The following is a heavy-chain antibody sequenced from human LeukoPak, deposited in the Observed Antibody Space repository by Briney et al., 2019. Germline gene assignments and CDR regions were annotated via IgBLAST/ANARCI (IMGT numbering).Heavy chain of an antibody. D-gene: IGHD3-10*01. CDR2: IYYSGST. CDR3: ARGFGAFDI. V-gene: IGHV4-59*01. J-gene: IGHJ3*02. CDR1: GGSISSYY. Sequence: SETLSLTCTVSGGSISSYYWSWIRQPPGKGLEWIGYIYYSGSTNYNPSLESRVTISVDTSKNQFSLKLSSVTAADTAVYYCARGFGAFDIWGQGTMVTVSS.